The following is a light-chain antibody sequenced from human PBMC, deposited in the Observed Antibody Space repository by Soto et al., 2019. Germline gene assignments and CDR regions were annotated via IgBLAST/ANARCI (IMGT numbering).Light chain of an antibody. Sequence: EIVLTQSPATLSVSPGDRATISCRASQSVSSNLAWYQQKPGQTPRLLIYGASTRATGVPPRFSGSGSGTEFTLTINSLQAEDCAVYYCQQYYNWPRTFGQGTRLEIK. V-gene: IGKV3-15*01. CDR2: GAS. J-gene: IGKJ5*01. CDR3: QQYYNWPRT. CDR1: QSVSSN.